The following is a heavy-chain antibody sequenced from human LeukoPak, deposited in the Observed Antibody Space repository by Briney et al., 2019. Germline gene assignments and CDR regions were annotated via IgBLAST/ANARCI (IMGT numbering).Heavy chain of an antibody. Sequence: SETLSLTCTVSGGSISSYYWSWIRQPPGKGLEWIGYIYYSGSTNYNPSLKSRVTVSVDTSKNQFSLNLRSVTAADTAVYYCASSNHFWSGYYLLDYWGQGTLVTVSS. CDR3: ASSNHFWSGYYLLDY. V-gene: IGHV4-59*08. J-gene: IGHJ4*02. CDR2: IYYSGST. CDR1: GGSISSYY. D-gene: IGHD3-3*02.